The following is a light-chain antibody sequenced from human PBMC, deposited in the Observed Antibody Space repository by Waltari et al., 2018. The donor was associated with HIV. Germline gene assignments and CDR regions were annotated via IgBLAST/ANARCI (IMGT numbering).Light chain of an antibody. CDR1: SSNIGTNT. CDR2: GNH. CDR3: AAWDDSLNAWV. V-gene: IGLV1-44*01. Sequence: QSVLTQPPSASGTPGQRVTISCSGSSSNIGTNTANWYQQLPGSAPKFLMYGNHVRPSGVPDRFSGSKSGTSASLAISGLRSEDEADYYCAAWDDSLNAWVFGGGTKVTVL. J-gene: IGLJ3*02.